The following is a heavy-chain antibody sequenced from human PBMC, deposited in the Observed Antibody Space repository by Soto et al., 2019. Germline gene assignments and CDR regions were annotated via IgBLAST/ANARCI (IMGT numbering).Heavy chain of an antibody. CDR3: ARDRGADDYGDSRDAFDI. Sequence: QVQLVESGGGVVQPGRSLRLSCAASGFTFSSYGMHWVRQAPGKGLEWVAVIWYDGSNKYYADSVKGRITISRDNSKNTLYLQMNSLRAEDTAVYYCARDRGADDYGDSRDAFDIWGQGTMVTVSS. D-gene: IGHD4-17*01. V-gene: IGHV3-33*01. CDR1: GFTFSSYG. CDR2: IWYDGSNK. J-gene: IGHJ3*02.